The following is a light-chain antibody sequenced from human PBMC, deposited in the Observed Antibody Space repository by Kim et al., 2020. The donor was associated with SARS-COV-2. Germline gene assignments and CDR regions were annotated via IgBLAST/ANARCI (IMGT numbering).Light chain of an antibody. CDR1: QTVLYNSNNKYY. V-gene: IGKV4-1*01. CDR3: QQYYSTPPS. Sequence: DIVMTQSPDSLAVSLGERATLNCKSSQTVLYNSNNKYYLAWYQQKPGQAPKLLIYWASIRESGVSDRFSGSGSETDFTLTISSLQAEDVAVYYSQQYYSTPPSFGQGTKLEI. CDR2: WAS. J-gene: IGKJ2*03.